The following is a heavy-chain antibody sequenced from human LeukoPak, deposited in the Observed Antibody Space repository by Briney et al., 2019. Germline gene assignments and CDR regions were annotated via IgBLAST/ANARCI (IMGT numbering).Heavy chain of an antibody. CDR3: TRVTSWRTGFDY. CDR1: GFTFSDYY. V-gene: IGHV3-11*01. D-gene: IGHD1-1*01. J-gene: IGHJ4*02. Sequence: GESLRLSCAASGFTFSDYYMSWIRQAPGKGLEWVSYISSSGSTIYYADSVKGRFTISRDNAKNSLYLQMNSLTVEDTALYYCTRVTSWRTGFDYWGQGTLVTVSS. CDR2: ISSSGSTI.